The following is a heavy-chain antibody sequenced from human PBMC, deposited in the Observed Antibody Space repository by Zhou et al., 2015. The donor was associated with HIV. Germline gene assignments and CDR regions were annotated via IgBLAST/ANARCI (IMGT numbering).Heavy chain of an antibody. J-gene: IGHJ3*02. CDR3: AREEASGSIRGRFDI. CDR2: IIPIFAIA. Sequence: QVLLVQSGAEVKKPGSSVKVSCKASGGTLSSYALSWVRQAPGQGLEWMGGIIPIFAIANYAQNFQGRVTITADEATNTAYMELSSLRSEDTAVYYCAREEASGSIRGRFDIWGQGTMVTVSS. D-gene: IGHD6-19*01. CDR1: GGTLSSYA. V-gene: IGHV1-69*01.